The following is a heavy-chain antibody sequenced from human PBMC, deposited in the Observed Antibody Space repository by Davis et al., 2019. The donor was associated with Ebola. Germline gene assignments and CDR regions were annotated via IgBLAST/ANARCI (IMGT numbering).Heavy chain of an antibody. Sequence: ASVKVSCKASGYTFTGYYMHWVRQAPGQGLEWMGWINPNSGGTNYAQKFQGWVTMTRDTSTSTVYMELSSLRSEDTAVYYCARGWRLVLFDYWGQGTLVTVSS. CDR1: GYTFTGYY. CDR2: INPNSGGT. D-gene: IGHD6-6*01. J-gene: IGHJ4*02. CDR3: ARGWRLVLFDY. V-gene: IGHV1-2*04.